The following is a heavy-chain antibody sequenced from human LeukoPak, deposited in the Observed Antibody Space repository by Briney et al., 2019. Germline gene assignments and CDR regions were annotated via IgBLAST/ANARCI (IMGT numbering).Heavy chain of an antibody. CDR3: AKPSGYDSSGYLLDY. CDR1: GFTFSSYG. V-gene: IGHV3-30*18. Sequence: GRSLRLSCAASGFTFSSYGMHWVRQAPGKALEWVAVISYDGSNKYYADSVKGRFTISRDNSKNTLYLQMNSLRAEDTAVYYCAKPSGYDSSGYLLDYWGQGTLVTVSS. D-gene: IGHD3-22*01. J-gene: IGHJ4*02. CDR2: ISYDGSNK.